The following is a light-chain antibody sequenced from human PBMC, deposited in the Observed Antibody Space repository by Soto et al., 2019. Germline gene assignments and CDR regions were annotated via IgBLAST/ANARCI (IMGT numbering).Light chain of an antibody. CDR3: AAWDDSLSGKV. V-gene: IGLV1-47*01. CDR1: SSNIGSKY. J-gene: IGLJ2*01. Sequence: QSVLTQPPSASGTPGQRVTISCSGSSSNIGSKYVYWYQQLPGTVPKLIIFNNDQRPSGVPDRFPGSKSGTSASLAISGLRSEDEADYYCAAWDDSLSGKVFGGGTKLTVL. CDR2: NND.